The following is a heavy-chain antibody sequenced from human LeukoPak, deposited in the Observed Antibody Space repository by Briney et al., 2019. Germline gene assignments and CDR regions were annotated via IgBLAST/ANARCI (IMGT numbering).Heavy chain of an antibody. CDR2: INNGGSRT. Sequence: GGSLRLSCAAPGFTFSNYWMHSVRQAPGKGLVWVSRINNGGSRTMYADSVKGRFTISRDNARNTLYLQMNSLRAEDTAIYYCATGGSDSSDYFFGFYWGQGTLVTVSS. CDR1: GFTFSNYW. J-gene: IGHJ4*02. D-gene: IGHD3-22*01. V-gene: IGHV3-74*03. CDR3: ATGGSDSSDYFFGFY.